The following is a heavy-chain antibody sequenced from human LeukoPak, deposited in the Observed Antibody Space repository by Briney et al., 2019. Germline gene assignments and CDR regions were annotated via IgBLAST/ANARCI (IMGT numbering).Heavy chain of an antibody. CDR3: ARDRRSTAMAIYYFDY. V-gene: IGHV1-18*01. D-gene: IGHD5-18*01. J-gene: IGHJ4*02. CDR1: GYTFTSYG. Sequence: ASVKVSCKASGYTFTSYGINWVRQAPGQGLEWMGWISAYNGDTNYAQKLQGRVTMTTDTSTSTAYMELSSLRSEDTAVYYCARDRRSTAMAIYYFDYWGQGTLVTVSS. CDR2: ISAYNGDT.